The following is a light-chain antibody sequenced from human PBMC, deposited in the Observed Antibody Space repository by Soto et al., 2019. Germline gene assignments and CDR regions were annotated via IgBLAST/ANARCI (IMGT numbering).Light chain of an antibody. CDR2: DVS. CDR3: CSYAGSYTFV. Sequence: QSALSEPGAVSGSTEQTVTISCTGTSSDVGGYNYVSWYQQHPGKAPKLMIYDVSKRPSGVPDRFSGSKSGNTASLTIPGLQAEDEADYYCCSYAGSYTFVFGTGTKVTVL. J-gene: IGLJ1*01. V-gene: IGLV2-11*01. CDR1: SSDVGGYNY.